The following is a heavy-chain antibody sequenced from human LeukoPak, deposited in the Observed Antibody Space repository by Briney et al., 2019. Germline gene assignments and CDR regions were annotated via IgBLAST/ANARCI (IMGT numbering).Heavy chain of an antibody. CDR3: ARAFSFDDGEP. CDR1: GHSFTSYW. Sequence: GESLKISCKDSGHSFTSYWIGWVRQMPGKGLEWMGIIYPGDSETRYFPSFQGQVTFSADKSINTAYLQWSSLKASDTAIYYCARAFSFDDGEPWGQGTLVTVSS. V-gene: IGHV5-51*01. CDR2: IYPGDSET. J-gene: IGHJ1*01. D-gene: IGHD4-17*01.